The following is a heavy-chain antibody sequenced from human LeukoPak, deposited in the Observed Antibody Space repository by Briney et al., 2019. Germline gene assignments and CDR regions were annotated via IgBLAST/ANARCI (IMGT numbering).Heavy chain of an antibody. D-gene: IGHD2-2*01. V-gene: IGHV1-2*02. CDR1: GYTFTGYY. CDR2: INPNTGGT. J-gene: IGHJ6*02. CDR3: AKEVLPAGGYYYVMDV. Sequence: ASVKVSCKASGYTFTGYYMHWVRQAPGQGLEWMGWINPNTGGTSYAQNFQGRVTMTRDTSITTAYMELSRLRSDDTAVYYCAKEVLPAGGYYYVMDVWAKGPRSPSP.